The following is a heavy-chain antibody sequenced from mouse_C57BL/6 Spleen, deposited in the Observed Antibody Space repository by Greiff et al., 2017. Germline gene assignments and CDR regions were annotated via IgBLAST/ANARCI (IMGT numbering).Heavy chain of an antibody. CDR3: ARGFYYCGSSYGY. J-gene: IGHJ2*01. D-gene: IGHD1-1*01. CDR1: GYTFTSYW. Sequence: QVQLQQPGAELVKPGASVKLSCKASGYTFTSYWMHWVKQRPGQGLEWIGMIHPNSGSTNYNEKFKSKATLTVDNTSSTAYMQLSSLTSEDSAVXYWARGFYYCGSSYGYWGQGTTLTVSS. V-gene: IGHV1-64*01. CDR2: IHPNSGST.